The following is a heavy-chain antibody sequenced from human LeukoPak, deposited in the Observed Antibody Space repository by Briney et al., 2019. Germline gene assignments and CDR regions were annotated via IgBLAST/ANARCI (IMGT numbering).Heavy chain of an antibody. CDR1: GGSISSSSYY. V-gene: IGHV4-39*01. CDR2: IYYSGST. CDR3: ARLWGVQWELPRFDY. D-gene: IGHD1-26*01. J-gene: IGHJ4*02. Sequence: SETLSLTCTVSGGSISSSSYYWGWIRQPPGKGLEWIGSIYYSGSTYYNPSLKSRVTISVDTSKNQFSLKLSSVTAADTAVYYCARLWGVQWELPRFDYWGQGTLVTVSS.